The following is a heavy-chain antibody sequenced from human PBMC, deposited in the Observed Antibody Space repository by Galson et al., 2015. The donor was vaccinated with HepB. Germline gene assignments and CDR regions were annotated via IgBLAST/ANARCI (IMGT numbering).Heavy chain of an antibody. V-gene: IGHV3-66*02. CDR3: ARLGGNYYDP. J-gene: IGHJ5*02. Sequence: SLRLSCAASGFTVSSNYMSWVRQAPGKVLEWVSAIYNGGYTSYADSVKGRFTVSRDNSQNMVYLQMNSLRADDTAVYYCARLGGNYYDPWGQGTLVTVSS. CDR2: IYNGGYT. CDR1: GFTVSSNY. D-gene: IGHD1-26*01.